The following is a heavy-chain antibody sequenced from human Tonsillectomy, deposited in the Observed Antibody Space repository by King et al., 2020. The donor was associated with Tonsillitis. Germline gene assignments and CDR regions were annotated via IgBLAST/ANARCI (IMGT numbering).Heavy chain of an antibody. CDR1: GSSISSGYY. J-gene: IGHJ4*02. D-gene: IGHD6-13*01. V-gene: IGHV4-38-2*02. CDR2: IYHTGST. Sequence: VQLQESGPGLVKPSETLSLTCAVSGSSISSGYYWGWLRQPPGKGLEWIGSIYHTGSTYYNPSLKSRVTISVDTSTNQFSLKLSSVTAADTAVYYCARDRYIAAAINFDYWGQGTLVTVSS. CDR3: ARDRYIAAAINFDY.